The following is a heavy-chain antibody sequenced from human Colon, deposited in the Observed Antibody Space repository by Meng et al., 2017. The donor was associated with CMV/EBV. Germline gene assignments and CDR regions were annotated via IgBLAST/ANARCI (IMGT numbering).Heavy chain of an antibody. Sequence: QVQLQPSGPGLVKPSXTLSLTFAXSGDSVSSNSAAWNWIRQSPSRGLEWLGRTYYRSKYYNDYALSVKSRITINPDTSKNQFSLQLNSVTPEDTAIYYCARDWGDVRGGFDFWGQGTLVTVSS. V-gene: IGHV6-1*01. J-gene: IGHJ4*02. CDR3: ARDWGDVRGGFDF. D-gene: IGHD3-10*02. CDR2: TYYRSKYYN. CDR1: GDSVSSNSAA.